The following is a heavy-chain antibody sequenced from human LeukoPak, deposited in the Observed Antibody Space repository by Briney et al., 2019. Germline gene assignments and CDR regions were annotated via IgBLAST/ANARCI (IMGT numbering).Heavy chain of an antibody. CDR3: ARGYCSGGSCDPLDY. D-gene: IGHD2-15*01. V-gene: IGHV3-30*04. Sequence: PGGSLRLSCAASGFTFSSYAMHWVRQAPGKGLEWVAVISYVGSNKYYADSVKGRFTISRDNSKNTLYLQMNSLRAEDTAVYYCARGYCSGGSCDPLDYWGQGTLVTVSS. CDR1: GFTFSSYA. J-gene: IGHJ4*02. CDR2: ISYVGSNK.